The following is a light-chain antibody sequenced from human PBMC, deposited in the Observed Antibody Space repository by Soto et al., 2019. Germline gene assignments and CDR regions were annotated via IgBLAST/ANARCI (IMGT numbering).Light chain of an antibody. J-gene: IGKJ1*01. CDR3: LQYASYSWA. Sequence: DIQMTQSPSALSASVGDTVTITCRASRDISDWLAWYQQKPGKAPDLLISDASDLRSGVPSRFSGSGSGAEFTFTITSLQPEDSATYYCLQYASYSWAFGQGTKVEI. V-gene: IGKV1-5*01. CDR1: RDISDW. CDR2: DAS.